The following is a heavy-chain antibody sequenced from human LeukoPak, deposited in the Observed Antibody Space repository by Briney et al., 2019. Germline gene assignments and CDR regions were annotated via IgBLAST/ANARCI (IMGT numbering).Heavy chain of an antibody. Sequence: GGSLRLSCAASGFTFSSYAMSWVRQAPGRGLEWVSAISASGDRTYYADSVKGRFTISGDNSKNTLYLQVNSLRAEDTAVYSCAKNGEVLSWFDPWGQGTLVTVSS. CDR2: ISASGDRT. D-gene: IGHD3-10*01. J-gene: IGHJ5*02. V-gene: IGHV3-23*01. CDR1: GFTFSSYA. CDR3: AKNGEVLSWFDP.